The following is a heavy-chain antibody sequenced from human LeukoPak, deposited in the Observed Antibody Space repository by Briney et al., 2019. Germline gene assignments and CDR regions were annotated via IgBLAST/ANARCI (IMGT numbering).Heavy chain of an antibody. CDR2: IYTSGST. J-gene: IGHJ6*02. CDR3: ARGPTGCYRFRTFYGMGV. V-gene: IGHV4-4*07. Sequence: SETLSLTCTVSGGSISSYYWSWIRPPAGKGLEWIGRIYTSGSTNYNPSLKSRVTMSVDTSKNQFSLKLSSVTAADTPVYYCARGPTGCYRFRTFYGMGVWGQGNKVTV. D-gene: IGHD2-21*01. CDR1: GGSISSYY.